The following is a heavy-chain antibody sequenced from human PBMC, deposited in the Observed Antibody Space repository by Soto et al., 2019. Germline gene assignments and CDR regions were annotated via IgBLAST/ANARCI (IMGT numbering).Heavy chain of an antibody. CDR2: IYYSGST. J-gene: IGHJ4*02. D-gene: IGHD2-15*01. CDR1: GGSISTYD. CDR3: ARVVAATSHYFDY. Sequence: ETLSLTCTVSGGSISTYDWSWIRQSPGKGLEWIGCIYYSGSTNYNPSLKSRVTISVDTSKNQFSLKLSSVTAADTAVYYCARVVAATSHYFDYWGQGALVTVSS. V-gene: IGHV4-59*01.